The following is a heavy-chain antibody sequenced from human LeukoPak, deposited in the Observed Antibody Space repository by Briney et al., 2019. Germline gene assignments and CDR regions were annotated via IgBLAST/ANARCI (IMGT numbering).Heavy chain of an antibody. CDR1: GFTFSSYA. J-gene: IGHJ4*02. CDR2: ITNDGSTQ. D-gene: IGHD3-10*01. Sequence: GRSLRLSCAASGFTFSSYAMHWVRQAPGKGLEWLAVITNDGSTQLYADSVKGRFTISRDNSKNTLFLQMNSLGGDDTAVYYCAKANSGSYYDYWGLGTLVTVSS. CDR3: AKANSGSYYDY. V-gene: IGHV3-30*04.